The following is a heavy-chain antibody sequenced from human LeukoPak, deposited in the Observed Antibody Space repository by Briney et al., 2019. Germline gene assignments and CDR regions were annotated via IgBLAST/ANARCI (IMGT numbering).Heavy chain of an antibody. Sequence: GGSLRLSCATSGFTFSSYSMNWGRQATGKGVEWVSSISSSSSYIYYADSVKGRFTISRDNAKNSLYLRMNSLRAEDTAVYYCAKVGAAIDYGDYGHFDYWGQGTLVTVSS. CDR1: GFTFSSYS. CDR3: AKVGAAIDYGDYGHFDY. V-gene: IGHV3-21*01. J-gene: IGHJ4*02. CDR2: ISSSSSYI. D-gene: IGHD4-17*01.